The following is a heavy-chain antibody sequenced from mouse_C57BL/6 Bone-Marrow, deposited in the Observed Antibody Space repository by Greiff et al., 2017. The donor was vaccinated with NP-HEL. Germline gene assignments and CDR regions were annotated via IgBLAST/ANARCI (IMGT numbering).Heavy chain of an antibody. V-gene: IGHV3-6*01. Sequence: ESGPGLVKPSQSLSLTCSVTGYSITSGYYWNWIRQFPGNKLEWMGYISYDGSNNYNPSLKNRISITRDTSKNQFFLKLNSVTTEDTATYYCARGGTMGGFDYWGQGTTLTVSS. CDR3: ARGGTMGGFDY. D-gene: IGHD1-1*02. CDR2: ISYDGSN. J-gene: IGHJ2*01. CDR1: GYSITSGYY.